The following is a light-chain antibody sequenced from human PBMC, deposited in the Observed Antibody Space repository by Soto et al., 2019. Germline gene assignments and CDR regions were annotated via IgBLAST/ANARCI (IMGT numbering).Light chain of an antibody. CDR3: QSHDNSLSGTV. Sequence: QSVLTQPPSVSGSTGQRVTISCTGSRSNIGAGIDVHWYQKFPGTAPKLLIDANTNRHSRVPDRFSGSKYGTSASLAITGLHAEDEADYYCQSHDNSLSGTVFGGGNK. J-gene: IGLJ2*01. V-gene: IGLV1-40*01. CDR2: ANT. CDR1: RSNIGAGID.